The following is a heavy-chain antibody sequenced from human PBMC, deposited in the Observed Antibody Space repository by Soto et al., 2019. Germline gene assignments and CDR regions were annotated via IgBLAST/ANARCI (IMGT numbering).Heavy chain of an antibody. CDR3: SSSPGDYFRGNWFDP. V-gene: IGHV1-69*05. Sequence: SVKVSCKASGCTFSSYAIIWVRQAPGQGLEWMGGSIPNYGKANYAQKLQGRVTITTDESTSTAYIELRIRRSHDTAVYYCSSSPGDYFRGNWFDPWGQGTLVTVSS. J-gene: IGHJ5*02. CDR2: SIPNYGKA. D-gene: IGHD4-17*01. CDR1: GCTFSSYA.